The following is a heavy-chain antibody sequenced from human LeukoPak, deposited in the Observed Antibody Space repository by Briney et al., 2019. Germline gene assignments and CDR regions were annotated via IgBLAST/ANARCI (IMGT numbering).Heavy chain of an antibody. J-gene: IGHJ6*02. V-gene: IGHV4-34*01. CDR2: INHSGST. CDR1: GGSFSGYY. D-gene: IGHD6-13*01. Sequence: SETLSLTCAVYGGSFSGYYWSWIRQPPGKGLEWIGEINHSGSTNYNPSLKSRVTISVDTSKNQFSLKLSSVTAADTAVYYCARGHILSSWYSPYYYGMDVWGQGTTVTVSS. CDR3: ARGHILSSWYSPYYYGMDV.